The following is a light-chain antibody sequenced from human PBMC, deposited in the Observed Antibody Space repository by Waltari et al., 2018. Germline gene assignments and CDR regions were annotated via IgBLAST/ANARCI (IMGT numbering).Light chain of an antibody. CDR1: SPNIVSNT. J-gene: IGLJ2*01. V-gene: IGLV1-44*01. Sequence: QSVLTQPPSASGTPGQRLTIPCSGSSPNIVSNTVTRYQQPPATAPKLLIYTNKQRPSGVPDRFSGSKSGTSASLAISGLQSEDEADYYCAAWDDSLNGVVFGGGTKLTVL. CDR3: AAWDDSLNGVV. CDR2: TNK.